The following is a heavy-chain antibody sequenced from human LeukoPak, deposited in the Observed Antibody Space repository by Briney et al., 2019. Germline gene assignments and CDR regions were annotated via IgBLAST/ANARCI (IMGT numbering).Heavy chain of an antibody. Sequence: PGGSLRLSCAASGFTFSSYGMHWVRQAPGKGLEWVVFIRFDGSNKYYADSVKGRFTISRDNSKNTLYLQMNSLRAEDTAIYYCAKEGSLMVYAIHHSFDYWGQGTLVTVPS. V-gene: IGHV3-30*02. CDR1: GFTFSSYG. D-gene: IGHD2-8*01. CDR3: AKEGSLMVYAIHHSFDY. J-gene: IGHJ4*02. CDR2: IRFDGSNK.